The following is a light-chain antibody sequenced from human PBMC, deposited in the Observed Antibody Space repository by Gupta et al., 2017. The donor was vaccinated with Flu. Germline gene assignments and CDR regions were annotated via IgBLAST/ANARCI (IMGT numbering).Light chain of an antibody. Sequence: LSLSPGERATLSCRASQSVSSSYLAWYQQKPGQAPRLLMYGASSRATGIPDRFSGSGSGTDFTLTISRLEPEDFAVYYCQQYGNSPPYTFGQGTKLEIK. CDR3: QQYGNSPPYT. V-gene: IGKV3-20*01. J-gene: IGKJ2*01. CDR1: QSVSSSY. CDR2: GAS.